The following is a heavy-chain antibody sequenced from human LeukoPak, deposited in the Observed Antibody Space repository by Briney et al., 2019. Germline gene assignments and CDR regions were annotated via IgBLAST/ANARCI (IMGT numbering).Heavy chain of an antibody. V-gene: IGHV3-21*01. Sequence: GGSLRLSCAASGFTFSSYSMNWVRQAPGKGLEWVSSISSSSSYIYYADSVKGRFTISRDNAKNSLYLQMSSLRAEDTAVYYCARVYSGRYYGNADYWGQGTLVTVSS. CDR2: ISSSSSYI. CDR3: ARVYSGRYYGNADY. D-gene: IGHD1-26*01. J-gene: IGHJ4*02. CDR1: GFTFSSYS.